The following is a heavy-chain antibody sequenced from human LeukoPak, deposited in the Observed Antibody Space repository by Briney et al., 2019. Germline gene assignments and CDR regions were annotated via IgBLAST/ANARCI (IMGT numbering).Heavy chain of an antibody. CDR1: GGSISSGSYY. V-gene: IGHV4-61*02. Sequence: SETLSLTCTVSGGSISSGSYYWSWIRQPAGKGLEWIGRIYTSGSTNYNPSLKSRVTISVYTSKNQFSLKLTSVTAADTAVYYCARGTKSSRVTVLTSFWYFDLWGRGTLVTVSS. CDR3: ARGTKSSRVTVLTSFWYFDL. D-gene: IGHD2-8*02. CDR2: IYTSGST. J-gene: IGHJ2*01.